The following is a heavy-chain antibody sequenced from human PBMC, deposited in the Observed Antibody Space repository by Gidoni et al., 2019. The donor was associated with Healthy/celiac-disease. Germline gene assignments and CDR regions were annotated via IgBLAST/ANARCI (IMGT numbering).Heavy chain of an antibody. Sequence: EVQLVESGGGLVKPGGSLRLSCAASGFTFSSYSMNWVRQAPGKGLEWVSSISSSSSYIYYADSVKGRFTISRDNAKNSLYLQMNSLRAEDTAVYYCAREDYGDYDQSRGGYYYYYGMDVWGQGTTVTVSS. CDR2: ISSSSSYI. V-gene: IGHV3-21*01. J-gene: IGHJ6*02. CDR3: AREDYGDYDQSRGGYYYYYGMDV. CDR1: GFTFSSYS. D-gene: IGHD4-17*01.